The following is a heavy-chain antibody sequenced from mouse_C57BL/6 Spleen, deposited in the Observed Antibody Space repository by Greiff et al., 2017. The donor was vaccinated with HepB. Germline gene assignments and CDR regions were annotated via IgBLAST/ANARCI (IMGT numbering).Heavy chain of an antibody. CDR2: IDPETGGT. CDR3: TRRNDYALFDY. Sequence: QVQLKESGAELVRPGASVTLSCKASGYTFTDYEMHWVKQTPVHGLEWIGAIDPETGGTAYNQKFKGKAILTADKSSSTAYMELRSLTAEDSAVDYCTRRNDYALFDYWGQGTTLTVSS. V-gene: IGHV1-15*01. D-gene: IGHD2-4*01. J-gene: IGHJ2*01. CDR1: GYTFTDYE.